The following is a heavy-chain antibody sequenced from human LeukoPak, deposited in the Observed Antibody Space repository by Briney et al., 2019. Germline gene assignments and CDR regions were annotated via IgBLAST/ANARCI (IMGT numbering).Heavy chain of an antibody. D-gene: IGHD2-15*01. J-gene: IGHJ4*02. CDR3: ARGNTRKVDY. Sequence: SETLSLTCAVYGGSFSGYYWSWIRQPPGKGLEWIGETNHSGSTNYNPSLKSRVTISVDTSKNQFSLKLSSVTAADTAVYYCARGNTRKVDYWGQGTLVTVSS. CDR2: TNHSGST. V-gene: IGHV4-34*01. CDR1: GGSFSGYY.